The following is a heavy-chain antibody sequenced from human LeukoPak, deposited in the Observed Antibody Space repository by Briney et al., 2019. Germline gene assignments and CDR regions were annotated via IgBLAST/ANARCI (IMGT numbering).Heavy chain of an antibody. CDR3: ASPDCSSTSCYPTGFDY. V-gene: IGHV4-34*01. Sequence: SETLSLTCAVYGGPFSGYYWSWIRQPPGKGQEWIGEINHSGSTNYNPSLKSRVTISVDTSKNQFSLKLSSVTAADTAVYYCASPDCSSTSCYPTGFDYWGQGTLVTVSS. J-gene: IGHJ4*02. CDR2: INHSGST. CDR1: GGPFSGYY. D-gene: IGHD2-2*01.